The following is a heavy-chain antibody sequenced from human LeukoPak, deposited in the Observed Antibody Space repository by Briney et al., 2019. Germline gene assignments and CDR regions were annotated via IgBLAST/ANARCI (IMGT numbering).Heavy chain of an antibody. CDR3: ARRVVGATMGDYFDY. D-gene: IGHD1-26*01. CDR2: IYPSASET. J-gene: IGHJ4*02. Sequence: KDGESLKISCKGSGYSFSNYWIGWVRQMPGKGLEWMGLIYPSASETMYSPSFQGQVTISADKSFNTAYLQWSSLKASDTAIYYCARRVVGATMGDYFDYWGQGTLVTVSS. V-gene: IGHV5-51*01. CDR1: GYSFSNYW.